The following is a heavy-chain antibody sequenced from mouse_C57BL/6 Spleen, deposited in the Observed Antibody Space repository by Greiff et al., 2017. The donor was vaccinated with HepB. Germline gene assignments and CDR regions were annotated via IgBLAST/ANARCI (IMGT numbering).Heavy chain of an antibody. CDR2: ISSGSSTI. J-gene: IGHJ3*01. CDR3: ARSEGFAY. Sequence: EVKVVESGGGLVKPGGSLKLSCAASGFTFSDYGMHWVRQAPEKGLEWVAYISSGSSTIYYADTVKGRFTISRDNAKNTLFLQMTSVRSEDTAMYYCARSEGFAYWGQGTLVTVSA. CDR1: GFTFSDYG. V-gene: IGHV5-17*01.